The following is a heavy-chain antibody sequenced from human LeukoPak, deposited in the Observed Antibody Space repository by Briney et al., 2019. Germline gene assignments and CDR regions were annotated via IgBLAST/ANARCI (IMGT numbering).Heavy chain of an antibody. D-gene: IGHD6-13*01. CDR2: IQYDGSNE. CDR3: VRGAGYSSSWYYYYYYMDV. CDR1: GFTFSSYG. Sequence: GGSLRLSCAASGFTFSSYGMHWVRQAPGKGLEWVAYIQYDGSNEQYADSVKGRFSISRDSSKNILYLQMNSLRAEDTAVYYCVRGAGYSSSWYYYYYYMDVWGKGTTVTISS. J-gene: IGHJ6*03. V-gene: IGHV3-30*02.